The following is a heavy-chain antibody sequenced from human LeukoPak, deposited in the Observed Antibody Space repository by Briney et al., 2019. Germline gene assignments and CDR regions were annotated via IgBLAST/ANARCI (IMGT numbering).Heavy chain of an antibody. CDR1: GFTFSSYE. CDR2: ISSSGSTI. CDR3: AGGQLRFLEWLPKYYYYGMDV. V-gene: IGHV3-48*03. D-gene: IGHD3-3*01. Sequence: QPGGSLRLSCAASGFTFSSYEMNWVRQAPGKGLEWVSYISSSGSTIYYADSVKGRFTISRDNAKNSLYLQMNSLRAEDTAVYYCAGGQLRFLEWLPKYYYYGMDVWGQGTTVTVSS. J-gene: IGHJ6*02.